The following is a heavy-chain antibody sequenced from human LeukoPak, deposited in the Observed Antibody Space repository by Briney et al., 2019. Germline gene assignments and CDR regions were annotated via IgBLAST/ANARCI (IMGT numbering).Heavy chain of an antibody. J-gene: IGHJ3*02. CDR3: TVVVVAAKAFDI. D-gene: IGHD2-15*01. CDR2: ISAYNGNT. V-gene: IGHV1-18*01. CDR1: GYTFTSYG. Sequence: APVKVSCKASGYTFTSYGISWVRQAPGQGLEWMGWISAYNGNTNYAQKLQGRVTMTTDTSTSTAYMELRSLRSDDTAVYYCTVVVVAAKAFDIWGQGTMVTVSS.